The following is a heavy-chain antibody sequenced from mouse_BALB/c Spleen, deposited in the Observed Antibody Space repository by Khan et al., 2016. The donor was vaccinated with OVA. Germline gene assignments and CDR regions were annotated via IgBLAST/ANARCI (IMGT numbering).Heavy chain of an antibody. CDR3: ARGNYYGYYFDY. CDR2: ISYSDST. CDR1: GYSITSNYA. Sequence: EVQLVESGPGLVKPSQSLSLTCTVTGYSITSNYAWNWIRQFPGNKLEWMGYISYSDSTSYNPSLKSRISITRDTSQNPFFLQLNSVTTEDTATNYCARGNYYGYYFDYWGQGTTLTVSA. V-gene: IGHV3-2*02. D-gene: IGHD1-1*01. J-gene: IGHJ2*01.